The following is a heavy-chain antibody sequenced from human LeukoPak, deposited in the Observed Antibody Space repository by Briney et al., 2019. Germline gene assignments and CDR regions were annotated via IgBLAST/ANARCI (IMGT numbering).Heavy chain of an antibody. Sequence: SVKVSCKASGYTFTSYAISWVRQAPGQGLEWMGGIIPIFGTANYAQKFQGRVTITADKSTSTAYMELSSLRSEDTAVYYCARDLSGSYGRYDYWGQGTLVTVSS. D-gene: IGHD1-26*01. V-gene: IGHV1-69*06. CDR1: GYTFTSYA. CDR3: ARDLSGSYGRYDY. J-gene: IGHJ4*02. CDR2: IIPIFGTA.